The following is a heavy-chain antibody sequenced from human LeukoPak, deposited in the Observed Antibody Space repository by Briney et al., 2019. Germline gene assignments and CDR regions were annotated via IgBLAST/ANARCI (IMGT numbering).Heavy chain of an antibody. D-gene: IGHD5-24*01. CDR3: AGSRDGYNYCNY. J-gene: IGHJ4*02. CDR1: GGTFSSYA. Sequence: VASVKVSCKASGGTFSSYAISWVRQAPGQGLEWMGGIIPIFGTANYAQKFQGRVTITTDESTSTAYMELSSLRSEDTAVYYCAGSRDGYNYCNYWGQGTLVTVSS. V-gene: IGHV1-69*05. CDR2: IIPIFGTA.